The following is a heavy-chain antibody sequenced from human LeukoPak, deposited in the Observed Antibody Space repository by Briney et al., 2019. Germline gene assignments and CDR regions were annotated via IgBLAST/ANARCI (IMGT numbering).Heavy chain of an antibody. CDR1: GGSISSYY. D-gene: IGHD6-13*01. V-gene: IGHV4-59*01. J-gene: IGHJ4*02. Sequence: SETLSLTCTVSGGSISSYYWSWIRQPPGKGLEWIGYIYYSGSTNYNPSLKSRATISVETSKNQFSLKLTSVTAADTAVYYCARDTSSWPTLEYWGQGTLVTVSS. CDR2: IYYSGST. CDR3: ARDTSSWPTLEY.